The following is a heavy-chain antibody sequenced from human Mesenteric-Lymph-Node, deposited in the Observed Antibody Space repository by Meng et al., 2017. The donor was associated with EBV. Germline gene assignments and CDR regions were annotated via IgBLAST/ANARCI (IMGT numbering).Heavy chain of an antibody. CDR1: GGSINSSDYH. Sequence: LQLQESGPGLVKPSXXXSLTCTVSGGSINSSDYHWGWIRQPPGKGLEWIGTIYYLGGTQYNPSLSSRLTISIDTSKNQFSLKLTSATAADTALYYCARGTPFDSWGQGTLVTVSS. V-gene: IGHV4-39*07. CDR2: IYYLGGT. J-gene: IGHJ4*02. D-gene: IGHD2-15*01. CDR3: ARGTPFDS.